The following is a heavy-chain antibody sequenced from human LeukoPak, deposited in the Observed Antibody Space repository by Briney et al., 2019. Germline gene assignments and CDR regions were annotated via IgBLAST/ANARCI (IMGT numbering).Heavy chain of an antibody. CDR1: GGSISSSSYY. CDR3: ARGPRFGELLWHWFDP. V-gene: IGHV4-39*07. Sequence: SETLSLTCTVSGGSISSSSYYWGWIRQPPGKGLEWIGSMYHSGSTYYNPPLKSRVTISEDTSKNQCSLKLRSVTAADTAVYYCARGPRFGELLWHWFDPWGQGTLVTVSS. J-gene: IGHJ5*02. CDR2: MYHSGST. D-gene: IGHD3-10*01.